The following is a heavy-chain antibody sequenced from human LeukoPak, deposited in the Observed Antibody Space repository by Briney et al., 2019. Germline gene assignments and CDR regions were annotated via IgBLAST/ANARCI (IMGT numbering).Heavy chain of an antibody. J-gene: IGHJ4*02. D-gene: IGHD5-18*01. Sequence: GESLRLSCAVSGAAFSILAMHWVRQCPGKGLEFVSAIGGDVATTHYADSVRGRFTISRDNSKNTVHLQMGSLRPEDMAVYYCATGYNYYSDYWGQGTLVSVSS. V-gene: IGHV3-64*02. CDR2: IGGDVATT. CDR1: GAAFSILA. CDR3: ATGYNYYSDY.